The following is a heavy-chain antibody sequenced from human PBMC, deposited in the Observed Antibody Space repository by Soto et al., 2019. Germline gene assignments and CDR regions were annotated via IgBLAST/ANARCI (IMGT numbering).Heavy chain of an antibody. D-gene: IGHD3-10*01. CDR3: AREPGRSGGDY. J-gene: IGHJ4*02. Sequence: EVQLVESGGGLIQPGGSLRLSCAASGFSVSSNYMSWVRQAPGKGLEWVSVIYSGGTTYYADSVKGRFTISRDNSKNTLYLQMSSLRAEDTAVYYCAREPGRSGGDYWGQGTLVTVSS. V-gene: IGHV3-53*01. CDR1: GFSVSSNY. CDR2: IYSGGTT.